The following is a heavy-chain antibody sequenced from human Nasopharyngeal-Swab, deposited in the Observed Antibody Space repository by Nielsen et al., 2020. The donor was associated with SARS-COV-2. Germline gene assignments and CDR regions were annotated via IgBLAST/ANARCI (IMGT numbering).Heavy chain of an antibody. V-gene: IGHV4-39*07. CDR3: ARDDGPDYYGSGSPDY. CDR2: IYYSGST. Sequence: SETLSLTCTVSGGSISSSSYYWGWIRQPPGKGLEWIGSIYYSGSTYYNPSLKSRVTISVDTSKNQFSLKLGSVTAADTAVYYCARDDGPDYYGSGSPDYWGQGTLVTVSS. CDR1: GGSISSSSYY. J-gene: IGHJ4*02. D-gene: IGHD3-10*01.